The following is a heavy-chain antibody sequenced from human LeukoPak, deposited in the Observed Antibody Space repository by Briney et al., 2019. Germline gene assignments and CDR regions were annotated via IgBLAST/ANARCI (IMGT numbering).Heavy chain of an antibody. V-gene: IGHV1-24*01. CDR2: FDPEDGET. J-gene: IGHJ4*02. Sequence: ASVKVSCEVSGYTLTELSMHWVRQAPGKGLEWMGGFDPEDGETIYAQKFQGRVIMTEGTSTDTAYMELSSLRFEDTALYYCATDMVGYCSGGGRYSEAYWGQGTLVSVSS. D-gene: IGHD2-15*01. CDR1: GYTLTELS. CDR3: ATDMVGYCSGGGRYSEAY.